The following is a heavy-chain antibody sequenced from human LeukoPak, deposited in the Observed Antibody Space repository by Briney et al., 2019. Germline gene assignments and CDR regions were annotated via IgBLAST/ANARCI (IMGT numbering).Heavy chain of an antibody. V-gene: IGHV3-23*01. Sequence: GGSLRLSCAASGFTFSSYALSWVRQAPGKGLEWVSSISDSGVSTYYADSVKGRFTISRDNSKNTLYLQMKSLRVEDTAVYYCAKEDSFFDYWGQGTLVTVSS. D-gene: IGHD5-18*01. CDR2: ISDSGVST. CDR3: AKEDSFFDY. J-gene: IGHJ4*02. CDR1: GFTFSSYA.